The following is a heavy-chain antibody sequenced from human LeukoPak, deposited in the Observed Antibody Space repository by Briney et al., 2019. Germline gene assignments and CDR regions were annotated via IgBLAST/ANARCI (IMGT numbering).Heavy chain of an antibody. CDR2: ISSSSSTI. CDR3: ARAPTIGTTAIFDY. D-gene: IGHD5-24*01. Sequence: GGSLRPSCEASGFTFSTYAINWVRQAPGKGPEWVSYISSSSSTIYYADSVKGRLTISRDNAKNSLFLQMNSLGAEDTAVYYCARAPTIGTTAIFDYWGQGTLVTVSS. V-gene: IGHV3-48*04. J-gene: IGHJ4*02. CDR1: GFTFSTYA.